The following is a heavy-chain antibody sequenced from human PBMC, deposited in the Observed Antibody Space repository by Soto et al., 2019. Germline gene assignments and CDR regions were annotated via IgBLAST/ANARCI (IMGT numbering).Heavy chain of an antibody. CDR1: GFTVSTKY. CDR2: IYSGGST. CDR3: ARDLWPPDY. Sequence: EVQLVESGGGLVQPGGSLRLSCAASGFTVSTKYMSWVRQAPGKGLEWVSVIYSGGSTFYADSVRGRFTISRDNSKNTVNLKMNTLRAEETPLYYCARDLWPPDYGGQETLATFSS. J-gene: IGHJ4*02. V-gene: IGHV3-66*01. D-gene: IGHD3-16*01.